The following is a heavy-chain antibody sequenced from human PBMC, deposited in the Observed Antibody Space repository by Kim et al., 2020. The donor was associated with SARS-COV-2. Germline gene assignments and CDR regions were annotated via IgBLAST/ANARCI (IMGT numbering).Heavy chain of an antibody. CDR3: ARDLLTMIVVAGEVQYYYYGMDV. J-gene: IGHJ6*02. Sequence: SVKVSCKASGGTFSSYAISWVRQAPGQGLEWMGGIIPIFGTANYAQKFQGRVTITADESTSTAYMELSSLRSEDTAVYYCARDLLTMIVVAGEVQYYYYGMDVWGQGTTVTVSS. V-gene: IGHV1-69*13. CDR1: GGTFSSYA. D-gene: IGHD3-22*01. CDR2: IIPIFGTA.